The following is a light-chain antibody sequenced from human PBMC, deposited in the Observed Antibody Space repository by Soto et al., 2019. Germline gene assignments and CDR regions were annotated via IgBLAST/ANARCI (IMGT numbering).Light chain of an antibody. V-gene: IGKV2-28*01. CDR1: HSLQYSNGYNY. CDR2: LGS. Sequence: DVVITHSPLSLPFTLVQPSSISCRSSHSLQYSNGYNYLDWYFQKPGQSPQLLISLGSTRASGVPDRFSGSGLGTDFTLKISRVEADDVGVYYCFQGLQTPPITFGQGTRLEIK. J-gene: IGKJ5*01. CDR3: FQGLQTPPIT.